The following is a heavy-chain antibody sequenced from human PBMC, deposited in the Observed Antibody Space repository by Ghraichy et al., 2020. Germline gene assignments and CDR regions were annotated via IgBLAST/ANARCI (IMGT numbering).Heavy chain of an antibody. Sequence: SETLSLTCAVSGGSISSSNWWSWVRQPPGKGLEWIGEIYHSGSTNYNPSLKSRVTISVDKSKNQFSLKLSSVTAADTAVYYCARDLDCSGGSCYPWGQGTLVTVSS. D-gene: IGHD2-15*01. V-gene: IGHV4-4*02. CDR3: ARDLDCSGGSCYP. J-gene: IGHJ5*02. CDR1: GGSISSSNW. CDR2: IYHSGST.